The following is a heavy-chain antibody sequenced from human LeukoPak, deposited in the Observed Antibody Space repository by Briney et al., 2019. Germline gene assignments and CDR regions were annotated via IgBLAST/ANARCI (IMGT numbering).Heavy chain of an antibody. J-gene: IGHJ5*02. CDR1: GGSISSGSYY. V-gene: IGHV4-61*02. D-gene: IGHD3-22*01. Sequence: SETLSLTCTVSGGSISSGSYYWSWIRQPAGKGLEWIGRIYTSGSTNYNPSLKSRVTMSVDTSKNQFSLKLSSVTAADTAVYYCARAFLDGGWLVLNWFDPWGQGTLVTVSS. CDR2: IYTSGST. CDR3: ARAFLDGGWLVLNWFDP.